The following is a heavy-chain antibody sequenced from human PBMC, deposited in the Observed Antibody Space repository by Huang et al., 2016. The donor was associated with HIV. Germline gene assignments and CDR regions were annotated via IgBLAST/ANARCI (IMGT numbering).Heavy chain of an antibody. CDR3: ARDVIAAAGKYFDY. V-gene: IGHV3-21*01. CDR1: GFSFSSYS. D-gene: IGHD6-13*01. CDR2: ITGGSSFR. J-gene: IGHJ4*02. Sequence: EVQLVESGGGLVKPGGSLRLSCAASGFSFSSYSINWVRQAPGKCLEWVSSITGGSSFRDYADSVKGRFTISRDYAKNSLYLQMNSLRAEDTAVYYCARDVIAAAGKYFDYWGQGTLVTVSS.